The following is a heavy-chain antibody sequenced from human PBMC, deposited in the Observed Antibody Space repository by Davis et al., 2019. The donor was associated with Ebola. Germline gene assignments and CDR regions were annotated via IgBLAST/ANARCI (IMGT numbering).Heavy chain of an antibody. J-gene: IGHJ1*01. V-gene: IGHV1-69*10. Sequence: SVKVSCKASGGTFSSHAFSWVRQAPGQGLEWMGGIIPILGTANYAQKFQGRVTVTRDTSTTTVYMDLSSLRSEDTAVYYCATGGGYYRAEYFPHWGQGTLVTVSS. CDR2: IIPILGTA. CDR3: ATGGGYYRAEYFPH. CDR1: GGTFSSHA. D-gene: IGHD3-22*01.